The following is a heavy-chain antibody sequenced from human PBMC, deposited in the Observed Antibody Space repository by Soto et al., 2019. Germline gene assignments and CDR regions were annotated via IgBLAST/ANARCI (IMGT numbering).Heavy chain of an antibody. V-gene: IGHV4-38-2*01. CDR2: RYHSGST. CDR3: ARVSYFDGGGFFYYFDN. CDR1: GYSISSVYY. D-gene: IGHD3-22*01. J-gene: IGHJ4*02. Sequence: PSETLSLTCAVSGYSISSVYYWGWIRQPPGKGLQWIGNRYHSGSTYYNPSLKSRVTISIDTSKNQFSLKLSSVTAADKAVYYCARVSYFDGGGFFYYFDNWGQGTLVTVSS.